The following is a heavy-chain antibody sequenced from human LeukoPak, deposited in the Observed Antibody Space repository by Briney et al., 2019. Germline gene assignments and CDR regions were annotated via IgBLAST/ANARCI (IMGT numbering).Heavy chain of an antibody. D-gene: IGHD1-26*01. CDR1: GGSTSSYY. Sequence: PSETLSLTCTVSGGSTSSYYWSWIRQPPGKGLEWIGYIYYSGSTNYNPSLKSRVTISVDTSKNQFSLKLSSVTAADTAVYYCARPQWDHDAFDIWGQGTMVTVSS. V-gene: IGHV4-59*01. J-gene: IGHJ3*02. CDR3: ARPQWDHDAFDI. CDR2: IYYSGST.